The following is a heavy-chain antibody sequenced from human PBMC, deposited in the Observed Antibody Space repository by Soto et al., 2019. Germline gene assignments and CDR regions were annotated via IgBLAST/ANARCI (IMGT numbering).Heavy chain of an antibody. J-gene: IGHJ6*02. CDR1: GFTFTSSA. Sequence: SVKVSCKASGFTFTSSAVQWVRQARGQRLEWIGWIVVGSGNTNYAQKFQERVTITRDMSTNTAYMELSSLSSEDTAVYYCAAEAPKICSSTSCYYYYGMDVWGQGTTVTVSS. V-gene: IGHV1-58*01. CDR2: IVVGSGNT. D-gene: IGHD2-2*01. CDR3: AAEAPKICSSTSCYYYYGMDV.